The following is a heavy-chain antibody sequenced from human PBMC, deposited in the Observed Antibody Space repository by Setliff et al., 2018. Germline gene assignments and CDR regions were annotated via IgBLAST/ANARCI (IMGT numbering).Heavy chain of an antibody. CDR2: IYSGDRST. CDR1: GFTFSNHW. V-gene: IGHV3-23*03. D-gene: IGHD1-7*01. CDR3: ARDQFRNSGGLYF. Sequence: GESLKISCAVSGFTFSNHWMTWIRQAPGKGLEWVSTIYSGDRSTFYTDSVKGRFIIYRDSSKNTLYLQMSSLRADDTAMYYCARDQFRNSGGLYFWGQGTLVTVSS. J-gene: IGHJ4*02.